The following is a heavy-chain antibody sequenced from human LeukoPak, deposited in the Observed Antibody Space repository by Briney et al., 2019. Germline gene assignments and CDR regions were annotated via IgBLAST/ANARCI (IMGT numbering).Heavy chain of an antibody. Sequence: SETLSLTCTVSGGSISSGGYYWSWIRQPPGKGLEWIGYIYHSGSTYYNPSLKSRVTISVARSTNQFSLKLSSVTAAATAVYYGAGRISSSGYSIYYWGQGTLVTVSS. J-gene: IGHJ4*02. CDR3: AGRISSSGYSIYY. CDR2: IYHSGST. V-gene: IGHV4-30-2*01. CDR1: GGSISSGGYY. D-gene: IGHD6-13*01.